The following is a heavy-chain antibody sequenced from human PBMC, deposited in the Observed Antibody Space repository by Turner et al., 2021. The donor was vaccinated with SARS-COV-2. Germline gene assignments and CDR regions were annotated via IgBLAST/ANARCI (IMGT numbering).Heavy chain of an antibody. J-gene: IGHJ3*02. V-gene: IGHV3-21*01. Sequence: EVQLVESGGRLVKPGGSLSLSCAPSAFTFRRYSMNWVRQAQGKGLEWVSPMSSRRRYRYDADSVKGRFTISRDNAKNSLFLKMNSLRAEDTAVEYCARARWHYYESSGYYPDAFDIWGQGTMVTVSS. CDR2: MSSRRRYR. CDR3: ARARWHYYESSGYYPDAFDI. D-gene: IGHD3-22*01. CDR1: AFTFRRYS.